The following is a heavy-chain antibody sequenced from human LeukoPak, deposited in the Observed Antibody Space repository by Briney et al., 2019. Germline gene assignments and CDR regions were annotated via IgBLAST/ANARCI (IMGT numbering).Heavy chain of an antibody. J-gene: IGHJ4*02. CDR1: GFIVSSNY. Sequence: GGSLRLSCVASGFIVSSNYISWVRQAPGKGLEWVSVIYIGGSTYYADSVKGRFTISRDNSKNMVYLRMTSLRAEDTAVYYCAKAVAGTTIFLDYWGQGTLVTVSS. V-gene: IGHV3-66*01. D-gene: IGHD1-7*01. CDR2: IYIGGST. CDR3: AKAVAGTTIFLDY.